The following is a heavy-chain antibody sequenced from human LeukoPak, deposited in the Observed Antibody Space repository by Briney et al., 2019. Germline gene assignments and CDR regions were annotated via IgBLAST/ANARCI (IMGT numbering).Heavy chain of an antibody. CDR3: AKPIFDYYDSSAYGTPNDAFDI. D-gene: IGHD3-22*01. Sequence: PGGSLRLSCAASGXTFSSYGMHWVRQAPGKGLEWVAVISYDGSNKYYADSVKGRFTISRDNSKNTLYLQMNSLRAEDTAVYYCAKPIFDYYDSSAYGTPNDAFDIWGQGAMVTVSS. CDR1: GXTFSSYG. V-gene: IGHV3-30*18. CDR2: ISYDGSNK. J-gene: IGHJ3*02.